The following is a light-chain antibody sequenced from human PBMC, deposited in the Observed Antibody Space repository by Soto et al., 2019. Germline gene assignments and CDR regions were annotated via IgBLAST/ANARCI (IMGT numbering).Light chain of an antibody. CDR2: GTS. Sequence: EIVLTQSPGTLSLSPGERATLSCRASQSVSSSYLAWYQQKPGQAPRLLIYGTSSRATGIPDRFSGSGSGTDFTLTISRLAPEDFAVYYCQQYGSSPYTFGQGTKLVIK. V-gene: IGKV3-20*01. CDR3: QQYGSSPYT. J-gene: IGKJ2*01. CDR1: QSVSSSY.